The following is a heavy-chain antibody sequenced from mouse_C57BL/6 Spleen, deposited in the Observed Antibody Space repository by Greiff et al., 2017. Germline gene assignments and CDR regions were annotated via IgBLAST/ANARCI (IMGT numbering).Heavy chain of an antibody. CDR1: GYAFSSYW. Sequence: QVQLKESGAELVKPGASVKISCKASGYAFSSYWMNWVKQRPGKGLEWIGQIYPGDGDTNYNGKFKGKATLTADKSSSTAYMQLSSLTSEDSAVYFCARWGYYGSSYDYYAMDYWGQGTSVTVSS. CDR3: ARWGYYGSSYDYYAMDY. V-gene: IGHV1-80*01. D-gene: IGHD1-1*01. CDR2: IYPGDGDT. J-gene: IGHJ4*01.